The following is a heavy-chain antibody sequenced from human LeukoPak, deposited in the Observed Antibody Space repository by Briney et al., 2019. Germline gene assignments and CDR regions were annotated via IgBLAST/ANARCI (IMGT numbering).Heavy chain of an antibody. Sequence: SETLSLTCAVSGGSLSDSYWSWLRQPPGKGLEWIGYIYYSGSTYYNPSLKSRVTISVDTSKNQFSLKLSSVTAADTAVYYCARLFVRWKYYDSSGYYPWGQGTLVTVSS. D-gene: IGHD3-22*01. CDR1: GGSLSDSY. CDR3: ARLFVRWKYYDSSGYYP. J-gene: IGHJ4*02. V-gene: IGHV4-34*01. CDR2: IYYSGST.